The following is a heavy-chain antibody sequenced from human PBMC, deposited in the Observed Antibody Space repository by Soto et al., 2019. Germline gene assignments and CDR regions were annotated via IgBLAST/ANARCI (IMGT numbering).Heavy chain of an antibody. CDR3: ARDPGGLGWDFDY. CDR1: GFTFSDYY. J-gene: IGHJ4*02. D-gene: IGHD6-19*01. Sequence: QVQLVESGGGLVKPGGSLRLSCAASGFTFSDYYMSWIRQAPGKGLEWVAYISSSSSTIYYADSVQGRSTISRNNDKNTMYLQMNGLRAEDTAVYYCARDPGGLGWDFDYWGQGTLVTVSS. V-gene: IGHV3-11*01. CDR2: ISSSSSTI.